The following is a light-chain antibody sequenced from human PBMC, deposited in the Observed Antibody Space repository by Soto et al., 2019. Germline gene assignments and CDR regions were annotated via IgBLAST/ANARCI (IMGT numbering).Light chain of an antibody. CDR3: NSFAGSAEGV. CDR1: NGDVGGYNY. V-gene: IGLV2-8*01. J-gene: IGLJ3*02. Sequence: QSALTQPPSASGSPGQTVTISCTGTNGDVGGYNYVSWYQQYPGKAPRLLIYEVTKRPSGVPDRFSGSKSGNSAYLTVSGLQAEDEADYYCNSFAGSAEGVFGGGTKLTVL. CDR2: EVT.